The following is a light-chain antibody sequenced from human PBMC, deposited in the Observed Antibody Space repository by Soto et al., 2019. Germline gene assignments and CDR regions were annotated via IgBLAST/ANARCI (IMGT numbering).Light chain of an antibody. CDR1: QSVSSSY. J-gene: IGKJ1*01. CDR2: REA. V-gene: IGKV3-20*01. Sequence: EIVLTQSPGTLSLSPGERATLSCRASQSVSSSYLAWYQQKPGQAPRLLIYREASKATGIPDRFSGSGSGTYFPLIISRLELEDVAVYYCQQYCSSQSFGQGTKVEIK. CDR3: QQYCSSQS.